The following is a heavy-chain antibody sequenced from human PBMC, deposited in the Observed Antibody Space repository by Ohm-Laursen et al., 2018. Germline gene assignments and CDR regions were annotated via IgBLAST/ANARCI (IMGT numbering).Heavy chain of an antibody. J-gene: IGHJ4*02. CDR2: ISHDGSDK. CDR1: GFSFSSHG. D-gene: IGHD6-13*01. Sequence: SLRLSCSASGFSFSSHGMHWVRQAPGKGLEWVAVISHDGSDKYYADSVKGRFTISRDNSKNTLYLQMNSLTAEDTAAYYCEGKGPQQLYWGQGTLVTVSS. V-gene: IGHV3-30*03. CDR3: EGKGPQQLY.